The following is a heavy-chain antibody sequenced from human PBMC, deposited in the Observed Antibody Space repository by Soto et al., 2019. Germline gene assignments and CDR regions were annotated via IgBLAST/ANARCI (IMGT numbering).Heavy chain of an antibody. CDR2: ISGSGDST. Sequence: PGGSLRLSCAASGFTFSGYDMSWVRQAPGKGLEWVSLISGSGDSTFYADSVKGRFTISRDNSKNTLYLQMNSLRADDTAVYFCAKRAYCTRTTCYHCFDYWGQGTLVTVSS. CDR3: AKRAYCTRTTCYHCFDY. CDR1: GFTFSGYD. J-gene: IGHJ4*02. D-gene: IGHD2-2*01. V-gene: IGHV3-23*01.